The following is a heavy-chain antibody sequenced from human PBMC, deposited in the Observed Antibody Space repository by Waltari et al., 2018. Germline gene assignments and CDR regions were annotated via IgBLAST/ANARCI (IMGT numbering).Heavy chain of an antibody. CDR3: AKDVGATGAFDI. Sequence: EVQLVESGGGLVQPGGSLRLSCAASGFTFSSYAMHWVRQAPGKGLEYVSAISSNGGSTYYANSVKGRFTISRDNSKNTLYLQMNSLRAEDTAVYYCAKDVGATGAFDIWGQGTMVTVSS. D-gene: IGHD1-26*01. CDR2: ISSNGGST. CDR1: GFTFSSYA. J-gene: IGHJ3*02. V-gene: IGHV3-64*01.